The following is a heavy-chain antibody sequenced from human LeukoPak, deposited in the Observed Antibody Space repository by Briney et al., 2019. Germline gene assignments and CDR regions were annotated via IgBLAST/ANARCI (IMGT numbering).Heavy chain of an antibody. D-gene: IGHD3/OR15-3a*01. Sequence: ASVKVSCKASGYTFTGYYMHWVRQAPGQGLEWMGWINPNSGGTNYAQKFQGRVTMTRDTSISTAYMELSRLRSDDTAVYYCARDRGTDWNSYYYMDVWGKGTTVTVSS. J-gene: IGHJ6*03. V-gene: IGHV1-2*02. CDR2: INPNSGGT. CDR1: GYTFTGYY. CDR3: ARDRGTDWNSYYYMDV.